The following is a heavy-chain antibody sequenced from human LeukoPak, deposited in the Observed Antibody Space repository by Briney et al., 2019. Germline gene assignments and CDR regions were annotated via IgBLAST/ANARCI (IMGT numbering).Heavy chain of an antibody. J-gene: IGHJ4*02. V-gene: IGHV3-15*01. CDR1: GITFTNAW. CDR2: IKSRTDGGTT. D-gene: IGHD6-13*01. CDR3: ATDRGGQYSSSWYDY. Sequence: GGPLRLSCAASGITFTNAWMSWVRQAPGKGLEWVGRIKSRTDGGTTDYAAPVKGRFTISRDDSKNTLYLQMNSLKTEDTAVYYCATDRGGQYSSSWYDYWGQGTLVTVSS.